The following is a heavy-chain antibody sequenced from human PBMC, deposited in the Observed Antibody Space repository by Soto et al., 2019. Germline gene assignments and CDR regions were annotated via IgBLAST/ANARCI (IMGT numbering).Heavy chain of an antibody. CDR1: GGTFSSYT. D-gene: IGHD6-19*01. CDR2: IIPILGIA. Sequence: QVQLVQSGAEVKKPGSSVTVSCKASGGTFSSYTISWVRQAPGQGLEWMGRIIPILGIANYAQKFQGRVTITADNSTSTAYMELSSLRSEDTAVYYCARAVAGTHTIDYWGQGTLVTVSS. CDR3: ARAVAGTHTIDY. V-gene: IGHV1-69*02. J-gene: IGHJ4*02.